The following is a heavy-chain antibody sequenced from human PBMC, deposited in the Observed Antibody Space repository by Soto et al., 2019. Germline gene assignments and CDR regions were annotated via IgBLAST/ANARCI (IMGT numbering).Heavy chain of an antibody. Sequence: SETLSLTCSVSGGSISGSYWSWIRQSPGKGLEWLGYVYYTGSTNYSPSLRSRVSISVDTSKNEFSLRLSSVTAADTAVYFCARSVAAPGAHIDYWGQGTQVTVSS. CDR3: ARSVAAPGAHIDY. CDR1: GGSISGSY. D-gene: IGHD6-13*01. CDR2: VYYTGST. J-gene: IGHJ4*02. V-gene: IGHV4-59*01.